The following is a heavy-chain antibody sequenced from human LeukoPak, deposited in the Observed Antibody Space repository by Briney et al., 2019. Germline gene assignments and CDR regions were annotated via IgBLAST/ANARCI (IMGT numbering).Heavy chain of an antibody. D-gene: IGHD2-15*01. CDR1: GFTFGDYS. J-gene: IGHJ4*02. CDR2: IRNKASGGTT. Sequence: GGSLRLSCTASGFTFGDYSMTWFRQVPGKGLEWVSFIRNKASGGTTEHAASVRGRFTTSRDDSKSIAYLQMNGLKTEDTALYYCTRDRIMTDFWGQGTLVTVSS. V-gene: IGHV3-49*03. CDR3: TRDRIMTDF.